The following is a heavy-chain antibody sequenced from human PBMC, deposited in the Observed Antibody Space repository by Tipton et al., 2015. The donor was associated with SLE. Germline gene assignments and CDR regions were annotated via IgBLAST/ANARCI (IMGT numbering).Heavy chain of an antibody. V-gene: IGHV3-48*03. J-gene: IGHJ4*02. CDR3: AREKDYYFDY. CDR2: ISSSGTTI. Sequence: SLRLSCAASGFSLSSYEMNWVRQAPGKGLEWVSSISSSGTTIYYADSVKGRFTISRDNSKNTLYLQISGLRVEDTAVYYCAREKDYYFDYWGQGTLVTVSS. CDR1: GFSLSSYE. D-gene: IGHD3/OR15-3a*01.